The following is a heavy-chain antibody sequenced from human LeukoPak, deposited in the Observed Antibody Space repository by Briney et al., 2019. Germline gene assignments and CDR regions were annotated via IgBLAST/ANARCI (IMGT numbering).Heavy chain of an antibody. CDR2: IYYSGST. D-gene: IGHD2-15*01. J-gene: IGHJ1*01. CDR3: ASPGYCSGSICYSGYFQH. V-gene: IGHV4-39*07. CDR1: GGSISSSSYY. Sequence: SETLSLTCTVSGGSISSSSYYWGWIRQPPGKGLEWIGNIYYSGSTYYNPSLKSRVTISVDTSKNQFSLKLSSVTAADTAVYYCASPGYCSGSICYSGYFQHWGQGTLVTVSS.